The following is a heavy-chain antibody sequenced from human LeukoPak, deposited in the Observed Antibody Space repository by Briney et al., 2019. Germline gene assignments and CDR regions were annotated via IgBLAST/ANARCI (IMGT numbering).Heavy chain of an antibody. CDR3: AKTTVTSEEYFYYYMDV. V-gene: IGHV1-18*01. CDR1: GYTFTSYG. D-gene: IGHD4-17*01. J-gene: IGHJ6*03. Sequence: ASVKVSCKTSGYTFTSYGLSWVRQAPGQGLEWMGWIITYDGNTYYSQKLQGRVTMTTDTSTSTAYMELRSLRSDDTAVYYCAKTTVTSEEYFYYYMDVWGKGTTVTVSS. CDR2: IITYDGNT.